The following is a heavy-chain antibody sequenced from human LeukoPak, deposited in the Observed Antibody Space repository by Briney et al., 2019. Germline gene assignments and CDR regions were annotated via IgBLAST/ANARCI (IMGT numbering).Heavy chain of an antibody. D-gene: IGHD5-12*01. Sequence: GGSLRLSCAASGFTFSSYGMHWVRQAPGKGLEWVAVIWYDGSNKYYADSVKGRFTISRDNSKNTLYLQMNSLRAEDTAVYYCARDTRYSGYFGPYYWGQGTLVNVSS. V-gene: IGHV3-33*01. CDR3: ARDTRYSGYFGPYY. CDR1: GFTFSSYG. CDR2: IWYDGSNK. J-gene: IGHJ4*02.